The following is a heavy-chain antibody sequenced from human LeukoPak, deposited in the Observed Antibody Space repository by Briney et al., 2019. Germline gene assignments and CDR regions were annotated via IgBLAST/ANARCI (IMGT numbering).Heavy chain of an antibody. D-gene: IGHD3-10*01. J-gene: IGHJ5*02. CDR3: ARQHYYGSGTYWFDP. CDR1: GYTFTSYG. CDR2: ISAYNGNT. V-gene: IGHV1-18*01. Sequence: GASVTVSCTASGYTFTSYGISWVRQAPGQGLEWMGWISAYNGNTNYAQKLQGRVTMTTDTSTSTAYMEVRSLRSDDTAVYYCARQHYYGSGTYWFDPWGQGTLVTVSS.